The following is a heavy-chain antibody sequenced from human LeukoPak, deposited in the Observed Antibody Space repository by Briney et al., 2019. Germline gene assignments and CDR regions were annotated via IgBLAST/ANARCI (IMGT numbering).Heavy chain of an antibody. CDR1: GYTLTELS. CDR2: FDPENGET. CDR3: ATVSEAGATHFDY. V-gene: IGHV1-24*01. D-gene: IGHD1-26*01. J-gene: IGHJ4*02. Sequence: ASVKVSCKVSGYTLTELSMHWVRQAPGKGLEWMGGFDPENGETIYAQRFQGRVTMTEDTSTDTAYMELSSLRSEDTAVYYCATVSEAGATHFDYWGQGTLVTVSS.